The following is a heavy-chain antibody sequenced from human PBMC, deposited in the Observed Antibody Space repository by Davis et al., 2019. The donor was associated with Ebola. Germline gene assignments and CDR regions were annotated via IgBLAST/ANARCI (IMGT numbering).Heavy chain of an antibody. CDR1: GGSISSSY. CDR2: IYNIRTT. J-gene: IGHJ6*02. CDR3: ARHIVGLGYSSP. V-gene: IGHV4-59*08. Sequence: SETLSLTCTVSGGSISSSYWSWIRQPPGKGLEWIGHIYNIRTTSYSPSLKRQVTISADTSKNQFSLKLKSVTAADTAVYYCARHIVGLGYSSPWGQGTTVIVSS. D-gene: IGHD6-19*01.